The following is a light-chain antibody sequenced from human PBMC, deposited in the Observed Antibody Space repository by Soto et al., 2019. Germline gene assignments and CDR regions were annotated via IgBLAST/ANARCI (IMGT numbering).Light chain of an antibody. CDR1: QSLTSDY. V-gene: IGKV3-20*01. CDR3: QQSGRP. J-gene: IGKJ1*01. Sequence: DIALTQSPGTLSLSPGERATLSCRASQSLTSDYLAWYQQKPGQTPRLLIHGASSRATGIPDRFSGSGSGTDFTLTISRLEPEDSAVYYCQQSGRPFGQGTKVAIK. CDR2: GAS.